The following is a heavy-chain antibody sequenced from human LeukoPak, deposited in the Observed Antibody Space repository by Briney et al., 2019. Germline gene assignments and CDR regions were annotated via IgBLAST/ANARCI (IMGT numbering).Heavy chain of an antibody. CDR2: ISSSGSTI. V-gene: IGHV3-11*01. Sequence: GGSLRLSCAASGFTFSDYYMSWVRQAPGKGLEWVSYISSSGSTIYYADSVKGRFTISRDNAKNSLYLQMNSLRAEDTAVYYCARALNPGYCSSTSYYLNWFDPWGQGTLVTVSS. D-gene: IGHD2-2*01. J-gene: IGHJ5*02. CDR1: GFTFSDYY. CDR3: ARALNPGYCSSTSYYLNWFDP.